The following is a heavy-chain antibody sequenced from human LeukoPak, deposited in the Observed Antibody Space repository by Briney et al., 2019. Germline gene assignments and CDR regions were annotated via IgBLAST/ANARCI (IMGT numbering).Heavy chain of an antibody. CDR3: ARGPDRFDY. V-gene: IGHV3-66*01. D-gene: IGHD3-16*02. Sequence: GGSLRLSCAASGFTVSSSYMRWVRQAPGKGPEWVSVIYSGGSTYYTDSVKGRFTISRDNSKNTLYLQMNSLRAEDTAVYYCARGPDRFDYWGQGTLVTVSS. J-gene: IGHJ4*02. CDR2: IYSGGST. CDR1: GFTVSSSY.